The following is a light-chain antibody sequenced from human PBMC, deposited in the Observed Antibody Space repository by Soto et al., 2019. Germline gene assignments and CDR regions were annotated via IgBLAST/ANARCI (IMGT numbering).Light chain of an antibody. Sequence: EIVMTQSPATLSVSPGERATLSCRASQSITSNLAWYQQKPGQAPSLLIYDASTRATGIPARFSGGGSGTEFTLTISSLQSEDFAVYYCQHYNSWSISFGQGTRLEIK. CDR3: QHYNSWSIS. CDR1: QSITSN. V-gene: IGKV3-15*01. CDR2: DAS. J-gene: IGKJ5*01.